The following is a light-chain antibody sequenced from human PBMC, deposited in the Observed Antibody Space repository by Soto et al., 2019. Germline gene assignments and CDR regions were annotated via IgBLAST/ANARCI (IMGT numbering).Light chain of an antibody. Sequence: EIVLTQSPGILSLSPGERATLSCRASQSVSNDFLPWYQQKPGQAPRLLIYGASTSATDVPDRFSGSGSGADFNLSISRLEPEDFAVYYCQQYGSSPPRTFGQGTKVEMK. V-gene: IGKV3-20*01. CDR2: GAS. CDR1: QSVSNDF. J-gene: IGKJ1*01. CDR3: QQYGSSPPRT.